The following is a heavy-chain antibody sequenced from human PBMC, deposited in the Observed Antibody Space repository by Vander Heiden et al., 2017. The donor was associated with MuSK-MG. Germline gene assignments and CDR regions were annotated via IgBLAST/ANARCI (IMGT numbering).Heavy chain of an antibody. Sequence: QVQLQQWGAGLLKPSETLSLTCAVYGGSFSGYYWSWIRQPPGKGLEWIGEINHSGSTNYNPALKSRVTISVDTSKNKFSLKLRSVTAADTAVYYCARGRRDGYYFDYWGQGTLVTVSS. CDR2: INHSGST. CDR3: ARGRRDGYYFDY. D-gene: IGHD2-2*03. V-gene: IGHV4-34*01. J-gene: IGHJ4*02. CDR1: GGSFSGYY.